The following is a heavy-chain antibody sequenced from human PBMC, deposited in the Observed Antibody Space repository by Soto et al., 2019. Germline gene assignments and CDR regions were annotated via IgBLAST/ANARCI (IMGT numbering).Heavy chain of an antibody. V-gene: IGHV3-30-3*01. J-gene: IGHJ2*01. Sequence: GGSLRLSCAASGFTFSSYAMHWVRQAPGKGLEWVAVISYDGSNKYYADSVKGRFTISRDNSKNTLYLQMNSLRAEDTAVYYCARDRMGIAAAGWYFDLWGRGTLVTVSS. CDR2: ISYDGSNK. CDR3: ARDRMGIAAAGWYFDL. D-gene: IGHD6-13*01. CDR1: GFTFSSYA.